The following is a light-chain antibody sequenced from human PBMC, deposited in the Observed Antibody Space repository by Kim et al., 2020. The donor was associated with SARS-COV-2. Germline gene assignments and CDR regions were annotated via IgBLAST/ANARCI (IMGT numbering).Light chain of an antibody. V-gene: IGLV1-44*01. CDR1: NSNIGKNT. Sequence: GQRVTIPCTGSNSNIGKNTVNWFQQFPGTAPKLVVYTNDQRPSGVPDRFSGSKSGTSASLAISGLRSEDEGDYYCAAWDDSLDSPVFGGGTKVTVL. J-gene: IGLJ3*02. CDR3: AAWDDSLDSPV. CDR2: TND.